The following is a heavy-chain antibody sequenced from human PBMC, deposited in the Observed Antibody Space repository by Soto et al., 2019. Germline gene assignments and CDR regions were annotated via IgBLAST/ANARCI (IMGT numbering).Heavy chain of an antibody. J-gene: IGHJ4*02. Sequence: EVQLVESGGGLVQPGGSLRLSCVVSGFTLRDHYIDWVRQAPGKGLECVGRTKSKAQRYTTEYAASVKVRLTISRDDSENSVSMQITSLKTEESSVYYCVRLESGNPENWGQGTLVTVSS. CDR2: TKSKAQRYTT. D-gene: IGHD1-26*01. CDR3: VRLESGNPEN. CDR1: GFTLRDHY. V-gene: IGHV3-72*01.